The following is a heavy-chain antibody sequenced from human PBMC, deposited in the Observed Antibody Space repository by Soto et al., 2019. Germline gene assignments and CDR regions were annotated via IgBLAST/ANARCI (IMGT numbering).Heavy chain of an antibody. CDR3: EMAQGPRMDY. CDR1: GGTFSSYT. CDR2: IIPILGIA. V-gene: IGHV1-69*02. D-gene: IGHD2-15*01. Sequence: QVQLVQSGAEVKKPGSSVKVSCKASGGTFSSYTISWVRQAPGQGLEWMGRIIPILGIANYAQKFQGRVTITADKSTSTAYMELSSLRSEDTAVYYYEMAQGPRMDYWGQGTLVTVSS. J-gene: IGHJ4*02.